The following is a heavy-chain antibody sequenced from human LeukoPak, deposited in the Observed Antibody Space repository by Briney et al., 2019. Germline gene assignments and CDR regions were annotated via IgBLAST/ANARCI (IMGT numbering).Heavy chain of an antibody. D-gene: IGHD4-17*01. CDR1: GYSISSGYY. CDR3: ARGGYGDYVYDY. J-gene: IGHJ4*02. Sequence: PSETLSLTCAVSGYSISSGYYWGWIRQPPGKGLEWIGSIYHSGSTYYNPSLKSRVTISVDTSKNQFSLKLSSVTAADTAVYYCARGGYGDYVYDYGSQGTLVTVSS. CDR2: IYHSGST. V-gene: IGHV4-38-2*01.